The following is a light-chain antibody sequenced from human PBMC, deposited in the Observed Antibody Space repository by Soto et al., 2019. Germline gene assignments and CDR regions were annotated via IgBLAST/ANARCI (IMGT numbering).Light chain of an antibody. CDR3: QQRSNWPT. CDR1: QSLSNNIY. J-gene: IGKJ5*01. Sequence: EIVLTQSPGTLSLSPGERATLSCSASQSLSNNIYLAWYQQKPGQAPRLLIYDASNRATGIPARFSGSGYGTDFTLTISSLEPEDFAVYYCQQRSNWPTFGQGTRLEIK. V-gene: IGKV3-11*01. CDR2: DAS.